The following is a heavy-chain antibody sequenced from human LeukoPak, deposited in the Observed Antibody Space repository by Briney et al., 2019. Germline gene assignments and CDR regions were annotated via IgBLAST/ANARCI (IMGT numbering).Heavy chain of an antibody. CDR2: INWNGGRT. D-gene: IGHD4-17*01. Sequence: PGGSLRLFCAASGFMFDDYGMSWVRQAPGKGLEWVSGINWNGGRTGYADSVKGRFTISRDNAKNSLYLQMNSLRAEDTALYYCARDYDYGDYPGYWGQGTLVTVSS. V-gene: IGHV3-20*04. J-gene: IGHJ4*02. CDR1: GFMFDDYG. CDR3: ARDYDYGDYPGY.